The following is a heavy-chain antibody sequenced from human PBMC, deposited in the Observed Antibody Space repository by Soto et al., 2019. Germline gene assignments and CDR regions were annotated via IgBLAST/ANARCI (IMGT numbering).Heavy chain of an antibody. CDR2: MNMDGNRI. Sequence: GGSLRLSCAASGCTFSSYWMHWVRQAPGKGLEWVSRMNMDGNRISYVDSVKGRCTISRDNAKNTFYMEMNSARVEDTAVYYYVRGDGDRYDGHGYLGRHWGQGSLVTVSS. CDR3: VRGDGDRYDGHGYLGRH. V-gene: IGHV3-74*01. J-gene: IGHJ4*02. CDR1: GCTFSSYW. D-gene: IGHD2-21*01.